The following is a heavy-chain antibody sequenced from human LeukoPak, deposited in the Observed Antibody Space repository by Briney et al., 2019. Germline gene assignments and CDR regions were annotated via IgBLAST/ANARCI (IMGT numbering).Heavy chain of an antibody. CDR3: AKDSERAVAGPYYFDY. D-gene: IGHD6-19*01. J-gene: IGHJ4*02. CDR2: IWYDGSNK. CDR1: GFTFSSYG. Sequence: GRSLRLSCAASGFTFSSYGMHWVRQAPGKGLEWVAVIWYDGSNKYYADSVKGRFTISRDNSKHTLYLQMNRLRAEDTAVYYCAKDSERAVAGPYYFDYWGQGTLVTVSS. V-gene: IGHV3-33*06.